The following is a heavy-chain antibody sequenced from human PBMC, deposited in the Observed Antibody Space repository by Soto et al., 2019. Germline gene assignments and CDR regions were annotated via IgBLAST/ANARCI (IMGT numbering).Heavy chain of an antibody. V-gene: IGHV2-5*02. Sequence: QITLKESGPTLVKPTQTLTLTCTFSGFSLTTDRVGVGWIRQPPGEALEWLAVIYWDDSKTYRPSLESRLTITKDTSKXQVALTMTNMDSLDTATYYCAHAYGGRSLYWGQGTLVTVSS. D-gene: IGHD1-26*01. CDR1: GFSLTTDRVG. CDR3: AHAYGGRSLY. CDR2: IYWDDSK. J-gene: IGHJ4*02.